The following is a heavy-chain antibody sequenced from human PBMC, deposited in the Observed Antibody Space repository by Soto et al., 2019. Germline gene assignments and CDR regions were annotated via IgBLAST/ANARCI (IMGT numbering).Heavy chain of an antibody. J-gene: IGHJ4*02. Sequence: QVQLVQSGAEEKKPGASVKVSCETSGYTFTAYAIHWVRQAPGQTLEWMGWINAANGNTRSAQKFQTRLTLTRDTSASTDYMDLSSLRFEDTAAYYCARSAISPSVGLIGPFDCWGQGNLVAVSS. CDR3: ARSAISPSVGLIGPFDC. D-gene: IGHD3-16*02. CDR2: INAANGNT. V-gene: IGHV1-3*05. CDR1: GYTFTAYA.